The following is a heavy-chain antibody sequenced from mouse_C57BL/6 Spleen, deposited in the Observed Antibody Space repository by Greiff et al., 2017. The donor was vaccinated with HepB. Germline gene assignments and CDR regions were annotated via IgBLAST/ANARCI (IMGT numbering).Heavy chain of an antibody. Sequence: VQLQQSGPELVKPGASVKMSCKASGYTFTDYNMHWVKQSHGKSLEWIGYINPNNGGTSYNQKFKGNATLTVNKSSSTAYMELRSLTSEDSAVYYCAREAMVTTEGLFAYWGQGTLVTVSA. J-gene: IGHJ3*01. CDR2: INPNNGGT. V-gene: IGHV1-22*01. CDR3: AREAMVTTEGLFAY. CDR1: GYTFTDYN. D-gene: IGHD2-2*01.